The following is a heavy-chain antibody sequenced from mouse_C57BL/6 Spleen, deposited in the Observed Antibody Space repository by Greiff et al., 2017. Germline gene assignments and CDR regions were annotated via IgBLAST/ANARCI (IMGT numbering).Heavy chain of an antibody. CDR1: GYTFTSYW. J-gene: IGHJ4*01. CDR3: AKADYADAMDY. Sequence: VQLQQSGAELVRPGSSVKLSCKASGYTFTSYWMHWVKQRPIQGLEWIGNIDPSDSATHYTQKFKDKATLTVDKSSSTAYMQLSSLTSEDSAVYYCAKADYADAMDYWGQGTSVTVSS. V-gene: IGHV1-52*01. CDR2: IDPSDSAT. D-gene: IGHD2-4*01.